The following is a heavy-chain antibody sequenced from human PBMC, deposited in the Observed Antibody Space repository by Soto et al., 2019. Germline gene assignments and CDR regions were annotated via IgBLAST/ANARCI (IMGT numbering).Heavy chain of an antibody. Sequence: QVQLVQSGAEVKKPGASVKVSCKASGYTFTSYGISWVRQAPGQGLEWMGWISAYNGNTNYAQKLQGRVTMTTDTSTSTDYMELRSLRSDDTAVYYCARDGEGWWLVRVGWFDPWGQGTLVTVSA. D-gene: IGHD6-19*01. V-gene: IGHV1-18*04. CDR1: GYTFTSYG. CDR2: ISAYNGNT. J-gene: IGHJ5*02. CDR3: ARDGEGWWLVRVGWFDP.